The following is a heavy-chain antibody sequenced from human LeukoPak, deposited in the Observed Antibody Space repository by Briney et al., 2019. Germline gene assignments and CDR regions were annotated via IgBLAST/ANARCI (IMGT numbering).Heavy chain of an antibody. J-gene: IGHJ5*02. CDR2: INPNSGGT. Sequence: ASVKVSCKASGYTFTRYYMHWVRQAPGQGLEWMGWINPNSGGTNYAQKFQGRVTMTRDTSISTAYMELSRLRSDDTAVYYCARGAHVRMYDSNHNCFDPWGQGTLVTVSS. CDR3: ARGAHVRMYDSNHNCFDP. CDR1: GYTFTRYY. D-gene: IGHD3-22*01. V-gene: IGHV1-2*02.